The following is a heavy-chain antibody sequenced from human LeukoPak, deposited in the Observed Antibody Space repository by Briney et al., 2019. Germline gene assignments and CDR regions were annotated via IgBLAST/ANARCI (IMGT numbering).Heavy chain of an antibody. CDR1: SGSISGYY. D-gene: IGHD3-9*01. J-gene: IGHJ3*02. CDR3: ARDHARYFDWLLSHDAFDI. V-gene: IGHV4-4*07. Sequence: SETLSLTCTVSSGSISGYYWTWIRQPAGKGLEWIGRMFFSGSTNYNPSLKSRVTMSVDTSKNQFSLRLTSVTAADTAVYYCARDHARYFDWLLSHDAFDIWGQGTMVTVSS. CDR2: MFFSGST.